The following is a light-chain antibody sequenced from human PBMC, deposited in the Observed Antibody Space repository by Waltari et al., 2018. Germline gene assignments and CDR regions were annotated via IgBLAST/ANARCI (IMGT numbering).Light chain of an antibody. J-gene: IGKJ4*01. CDR1: PSVSSF. CDR3: QQRSNWPPT. V-gene: IGKV3-11*01. Sequence: EIVLTQSPATLSLSPGERATLSCRASPSVSSFLAWYQHNPGQAPRLLIYDASNRATDIPARFSGSESGTDFTLTISSLEPEDFAVYYCQQRSNWPPTFGGGTKVEIK. CDR2: DAS.